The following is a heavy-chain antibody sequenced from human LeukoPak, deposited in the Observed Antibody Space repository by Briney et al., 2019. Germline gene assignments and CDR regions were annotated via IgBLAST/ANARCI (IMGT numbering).Heavy chain of an antibody. D-gene: IGHD4-23*01. CDR3: AREAYWGSSGKGFGS. CDR2: ITITSDKI. CDR1: VFTFTGYS. Sequence: GGSLRLSCAASVFTFTGYSMNCFRQAPGKGVEWVLYITITSDKIYYADSVKGRFTISRDNARNSLYLQISSLRDEDTAVYSCAREAYWGSSGKGFGSWGQGTLVIVSS. J-gene: IGHJ4*02. V-gene: IGHV3-48*02.